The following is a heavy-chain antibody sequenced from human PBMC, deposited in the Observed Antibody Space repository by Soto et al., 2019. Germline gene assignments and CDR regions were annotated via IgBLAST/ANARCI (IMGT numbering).Heavy chain of an antibody. CDR3: ARDLLAGQQLLIPWFHP. D-gene: IGHD1-26*01. CDR2: INSDASHT. CDR1: GFTFSTYW. Sequence: GGSLRLSCAASGFTFSTYWMHLIRQVPGKGLECVSRINSDASHTYYADSVKGRFTISRDNAKNTLHLEMNSLRAEDTAVYYCARDLLAGQQLLIPWFHPWGQGTLVTVSS. V-gene: IGHV3-74*01. J-gene: IGHJ5*02.